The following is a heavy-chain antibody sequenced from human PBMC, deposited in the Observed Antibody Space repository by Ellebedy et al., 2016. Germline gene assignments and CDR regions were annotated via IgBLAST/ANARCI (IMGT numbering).Heavy chain of an antibody. CDR2: IFSDGNT. Sequence: GESLKISCAASGFTVSTNYMKWVRQAPGKGLEWVSAIFSDGNTYYADSVKGRFTISRDNAKNTLYLQMNSLRAEDKAVYYCASGYSYGCMDVWGQGTKVTVSS. V-gene: IGHV3-53*01. J-gene: IGHJ6*02. CDR3: ASGYSYGCMDV. CDR1: GFTVSTNY. D-gene: IGHD5-18*01.